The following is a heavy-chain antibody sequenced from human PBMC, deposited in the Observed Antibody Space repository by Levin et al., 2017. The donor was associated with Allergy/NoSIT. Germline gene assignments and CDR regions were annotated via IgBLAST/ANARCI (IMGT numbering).Heavy chain of an antibody. D-gene: IGHD3-10*01. CDR2: ISWNSGSI. V-gene: IGHV3-9*01. CDR1: GFTFDDYA. Sequence: GGSLRLSCAASGFTFDDYAMHWVRQAPGKGLEWVSGISWNSGSIGYADSVKGRFTISRDNARNSLYLQMNSLRTEDTALYYCARDNIGLPDAFDIWGQGTMVIVSS. J-gene: IGHJ3*02. CDR3: ARDNIGLPDAFDI.